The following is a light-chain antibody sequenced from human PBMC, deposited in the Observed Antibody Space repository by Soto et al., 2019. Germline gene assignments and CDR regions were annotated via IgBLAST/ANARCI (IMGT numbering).Light chain of an antibody. Sequence: DIQMTQSPSSLSASVGDRVTITCRASQGFSNYLAWYQQKPGKVPKLLIYAASTLKSGVPSRFSGRGAGTDFTLTISSLQPEDFATYYCQKYDRAPRTFGQGTKVDIK. CDR1: QGFSNY. V-gene: IGKV1-27*01. J-gene: IGKJ1*01. CDR2: AAS. CDR3: QKYDRAPRT.